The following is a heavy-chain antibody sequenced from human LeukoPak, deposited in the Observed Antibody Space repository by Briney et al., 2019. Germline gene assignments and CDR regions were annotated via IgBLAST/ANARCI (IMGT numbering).Heavy chain of an antibody. V-gene: IGHV4-59*11. Sequence: SETLSLTCTVSGGSISSHYWSWIRQPPGKGLEWIGYIYYSGSTNYNPSLKSRVTISADTSKNQFSLKLSSVTAADTAVYYCARWMVTDAFDIWGQGTMVTVSS. CDR3: ARWMVTDAFDI. CDR1: GGSISSHY. CDR2: IYYSGST. D-gene: IGHD4-23*01. J-gene: IGHJ3*02.